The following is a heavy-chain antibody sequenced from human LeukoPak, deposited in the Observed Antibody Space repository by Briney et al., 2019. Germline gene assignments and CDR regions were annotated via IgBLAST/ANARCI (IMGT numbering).Heavy chain of an antibody. CDR3: AKSIGGYWVFDH. D-gene: IGHD3-22*01. V-gene: IGHV3-23*01. CDR1: GFIFSTYN. J-gene: IGHJ4*02. Sequence: GGSLRLSCEASGFIFSTYNMAWVRQTPGKGLEWVAVITNRGDSTTYADSVKGRFTVSRDSSKNTLSLQMNSLRAEDTAVYFRAKSIGGYWVFDHWGPGILVTVSS. CDR2: ITNRGDST.